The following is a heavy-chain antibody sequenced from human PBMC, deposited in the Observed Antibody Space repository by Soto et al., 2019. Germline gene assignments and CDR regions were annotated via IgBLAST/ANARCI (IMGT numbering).Heavy chain of an antibody. D-gene: IGHD2-15*01. J-gene: IGHJ3*02. V-gene: IGHV3-7*01. CDR2: IKQDGSEK. Sequence: GESLKISCAASGFTFSSYWMSWVRQAPGKGLEWVANIKQDGSEKYYVDSVKGRFTISRDNAKNSLYLQMNSLRAEDTAVYYCARCRMVATKQDAFDIWGQGTMVTVSS. CDR1: GFTFSSYW. CDR3: ARCRMVATKQDAFDI.